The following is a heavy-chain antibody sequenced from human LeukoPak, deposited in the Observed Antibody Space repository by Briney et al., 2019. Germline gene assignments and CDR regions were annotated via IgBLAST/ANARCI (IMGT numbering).Heavy chain of an antibody. CDR1: GYTFTSYG. CDR2: FSAYNGNT. J-gene: IGHJ5*02. V-gene: IGHV1-18*01. Sequence: ASVKVSCKASGYTFTSYGVSWVRQAPGQGLEWMGWFSAYNGNTNYAQKLQGRVTMTTDTSTSTAYMELRSLRSDDTAVYYCARGGYYDFWSGYYFFDPWGQGTLVTVSS. CDR3: ARGGYYDFWSGYYFFDP. D-gene: IGHD3-3*01.